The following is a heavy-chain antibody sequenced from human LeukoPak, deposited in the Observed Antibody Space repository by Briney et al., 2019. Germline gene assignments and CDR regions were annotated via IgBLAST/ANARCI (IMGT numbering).Heavy chain of an antibody. CDR1: GFTFSSYG. V-gene: IGHV3-30*18. CDR3: AKDLKRGYSYGPYFDY. CDR2: ISYDGSNK. Sequence: PGGSLRLSCAASGFTFSSYGMHWVRQAPGKGLEWVAVISYDGSNKYYADSVKGRFTISRGNSKNTLYLQMNSLRAEDTAVYYCAKDLKRGYSYGPYFDYWGQGTLVTVSS. D-gene: IGHD5-18*01. J-gene: IGHJ4*02.